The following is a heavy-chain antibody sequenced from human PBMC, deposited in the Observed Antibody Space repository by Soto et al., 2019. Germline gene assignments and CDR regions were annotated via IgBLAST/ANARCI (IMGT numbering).Heavy chain of an antibody. V-gene: IGHV4-30-4*01. CDR1: GGSINSSDYY. CDR2: IYYSGST. Sequence: SETLSLTCTVSGGSINSSDYYWSWIRQPPGKGLEWIGYIYYSGSTYYNPSLKRRVTISLDTSKRQFSLRLSSVTAADTAVYYCAREAIAAAPDYWGPGTLVTVSS. CDR3: AREAIAAAPDY. J-gene: IGHJ4*02. D-gene: IGHD6-13*01.